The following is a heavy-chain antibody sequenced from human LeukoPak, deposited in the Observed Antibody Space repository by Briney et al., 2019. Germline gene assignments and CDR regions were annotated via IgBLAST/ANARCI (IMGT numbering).Heavy chain of an antibody. J-gene: IGHJ4*02. Sequence: PGGSLRLSCAASAFTFGSYTMNWVRQAPGKGLEWVSAISRSSTFIYYAGSVKGRFTVSRDNAKTSLYLQINSLRADDTAVYYCARGNGAAVGEIDYWGQGTLVTVSS. CDR2: ISRSSTFI. V-gene: IGHV3-21*01. CDR1: AFTFGSYT. D-gene: IGHD2-8*01. CDR3: ARGNGAAVGEIDY.